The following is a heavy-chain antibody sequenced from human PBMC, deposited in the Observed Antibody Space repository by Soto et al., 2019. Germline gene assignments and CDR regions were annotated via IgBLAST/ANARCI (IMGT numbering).Heavy chain of an antibody. CDR1: GFTFITYE. Sequence: GGALRVSCVGSGFTFITYEMQWVREAPGKGLEWVSYISSGGSTIFYGESVKGRFTVSRDNDRSSLYLQMNSLRVEDSGVYYCARIGTVLTPDDSWGQGTLVTVSS. V-gene: IGHV3-48*03. CDR3: ARIGTVLTPDDS. CDR2: ISSGGSTI. D-gene: IGHD2-21*02. J-gene: IGHJ4*02.